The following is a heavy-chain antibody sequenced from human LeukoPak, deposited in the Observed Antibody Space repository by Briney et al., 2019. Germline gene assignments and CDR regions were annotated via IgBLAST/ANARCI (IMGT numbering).Heavy chain of an antibody. CDR1: GFTFSSYT. V-gene: IGHV3-30-3*01. CDR3: AREGGSSGWVNWFDP. Sequence: PGGSLRLSCAASGFTFSSYTMHWVRQAPGKGLDWVAVISFDGSNKYYADSVQGRFSISRDNSKNTLYLQMNSLRAEDTAVYYCAREGGSSGWVNWFDPWGQGTLVTVSS. D-gene: IGHD6-19*01. CDR2: ISFDGSNK. J-gene: IGHJ5*02.